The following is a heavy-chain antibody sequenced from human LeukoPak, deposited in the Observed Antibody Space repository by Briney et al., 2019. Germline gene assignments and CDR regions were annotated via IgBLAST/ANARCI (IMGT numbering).Heavy chain of an antibody. D-gene: IGHD1-26*01. CDR3: ARAARGGSYDY. Sequence: KPSETLSLTCAVYGGSFSGYYWSWIRQPPGKGLEWIGEINHSGSTNYNPSLKSRVTISVDTSKNQFSLKLSSVTAADTAVYYCARAARGGSYDYWGQGTLVTVSS. V-gene: IGHV4-34*01. CDR2: INHSGST. CDR1: GGSFSGYY. J-gene: IGHJ4*02.